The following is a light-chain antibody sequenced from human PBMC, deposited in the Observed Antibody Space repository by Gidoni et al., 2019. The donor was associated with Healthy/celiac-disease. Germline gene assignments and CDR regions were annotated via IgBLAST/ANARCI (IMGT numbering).Light chain of an antibody. CDR1: QSVSSY. J-gene: IGKJ5*01. CDR3: QQRSNWPIT. CDR2: DAS. Sequence: DIVLPQSPATLSLSPGERATLSCRGSQSVSSYLAWYQQKPGQAPRLLIYDASNRTTGIPARCSGSGAGTDFTLTISSLEPEDVAVYYCQQRSNWPITFGQXTRLEIK. V-gene: IGKV3-11*01.